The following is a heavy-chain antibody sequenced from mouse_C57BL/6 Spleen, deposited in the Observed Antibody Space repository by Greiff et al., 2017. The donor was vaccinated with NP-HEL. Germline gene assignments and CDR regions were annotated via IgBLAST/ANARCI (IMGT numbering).Heavy chain of an antibody. CDR1: GYAFSSSW. CDR3: ARGRYGGAMDY. D-gene: IGHD1-1*02. J-gene: IGHJ4*01. V-gene: IGHV1-82*01. Sequence: QVQLQQSGPELVKPGASVKISCKASGYAFSSSWMNWVKQRPGKGLEWIGRIYPGDGDTNYNGKFKGKATLTADKSSSTAYMQLSSLTSEDSAVYFCARGRYGGAMDYWGQGTSVTVSS. CDR2: IYPGDGDT.